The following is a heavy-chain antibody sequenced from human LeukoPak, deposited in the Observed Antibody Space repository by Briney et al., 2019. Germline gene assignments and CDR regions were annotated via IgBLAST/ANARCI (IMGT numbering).Heavy chain of an antibody. V-gene: IGHV1-69*05. J-gene: IGHJ4*02. D-gene: IGHD5-24*01. CDR2: IIPIFGTA. Sequence: ASVNVSFKASVGTFSSYAISWVRQAPGQGREWMGGIIPIFGTANYAQKFQGRITITTDESTSTAYMELSSVRSEDKAVYYCARAGDGYNWDYWGQGTLVTVSS. CDR1: VGTFSSYA. CDR3: ARAGDGYNWDY.